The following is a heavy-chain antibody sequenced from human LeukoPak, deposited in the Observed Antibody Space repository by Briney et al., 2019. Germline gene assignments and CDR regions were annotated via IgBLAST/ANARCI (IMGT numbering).Heavy chain of an antibody. CDR1: GGSFSGYY. Sequence: PSETLSLTCAVYGGSFSGYYWSWIRQPPGKGLEWIGEINHSGSTNYNPSLKSRVTISVDTSKNQFSLKLSSVTAADTAVYYCARYSDILTGYYYPYAFDIWGQRTMVTVSS. CDR3: ARYSDILTGYYYPYAFDI. D-gene: IGHD3-9*01. V-gene: IGHV4-34*01. CDR2: INHSGST. J-gene: IGHJ3*02.